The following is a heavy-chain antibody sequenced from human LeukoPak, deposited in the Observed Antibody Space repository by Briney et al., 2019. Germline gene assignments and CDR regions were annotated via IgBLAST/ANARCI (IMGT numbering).Heavy chain of an antibody. Sequence: GGSLRLSCTASGFTFSSYAMSWVRQAPGKGLEWVSAISGSGGSTYYADSVKGRFTISRDNSKNTLYLQMNSLRAEDTAVYYCAKIYGDYVLLAFDYWGQGTLVTVSS. CDR3: AKIYGDYVLLAFDY. J-gene: IGHJ4*02. CDR2: ISGSGGST. V-gene: IGHV3-23*01. CDR1: GFTFSSYA. D-gene: IGHD4-17*01.